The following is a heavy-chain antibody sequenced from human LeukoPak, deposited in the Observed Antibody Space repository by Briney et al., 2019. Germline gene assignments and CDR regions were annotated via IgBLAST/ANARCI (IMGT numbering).Heavy chain of an antibody. Sequence: PGGSLRLSCAVSGFTFSTYWMCWVRQAPGKGLEWVANIKEDGSETYYVDSVKGRFTISRDNAKNSLYLQMNSLRVEDTAVYSCARVRRAYCGGDCYSYFQHWGQGTLVTVSS. V-gene: IGHV3-7*01. CDR1: GFTFSTYW. CDR2: IKEDGSET. CDR3: ARVRRAYCGGDCYSYFQH. J-gene: IGHJ1*01. D-gene: IGHD2-21*02.